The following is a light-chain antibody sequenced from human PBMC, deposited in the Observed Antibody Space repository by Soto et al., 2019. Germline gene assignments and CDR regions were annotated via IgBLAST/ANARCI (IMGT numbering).Light chain of an antibody. Sequence: DIQMTQSPYTLSGSVGDRVTITFRASQTISSCLSWYHQKPGKAPNLLIYAASSLQSGVPSSFSGSGSGTDFTLTISSLQPEDFATYYCQQANSFPLTFGQGTRLEI. CDR1: QTISSC. CDR2: AAS. CDR3: QQANSFPLT. J-gene: IGKJ5*01. V-gene: IGKV1-12*01.